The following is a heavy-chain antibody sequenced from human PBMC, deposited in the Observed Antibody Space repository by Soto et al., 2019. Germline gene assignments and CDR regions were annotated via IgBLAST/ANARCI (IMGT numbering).Heavy chain of an antibody. J-gene: IGHJ5*01. CDR2: MHRNGNST. V-gene: IGHV3-20*04. D-gene: IGHD4-17*01. CDR3: ARDHRWGYEYGDYGDS. Sequence: EVQLVESGGGVVRPGGSLRLACVVSGFSLDEYGMSWVRQAPGKGPEWVSGMHRNGNSTGYADSVKGRFTISRDDAKNSLYLQMNSLRAVDTAFYYCARDHRWGYEYGDYGDSWGHGTLVTVSS. CDR1: GFSLDEYG.